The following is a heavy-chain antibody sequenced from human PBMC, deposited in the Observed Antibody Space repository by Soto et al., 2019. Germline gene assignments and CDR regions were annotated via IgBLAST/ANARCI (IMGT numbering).Heavy chain of an antibody. CDR2: IYYSGST. J-gene: IGHJ4*02. D-gene: IGHD6-13*01. CDR3: ARNGRVAAAFDY. V-gene: IGHV4-59*01. CDR1: GGSISSYY. Sequence: PSETLSLTCTVSGGSISSYYWTWIRQPPGKGLEWIGHIYYSGSTNYNPSLKSRVTISVDTSKNQFSLKLSSVTAADTAVYYCARNGRVAAAFDYWGQGTLVTVSS.